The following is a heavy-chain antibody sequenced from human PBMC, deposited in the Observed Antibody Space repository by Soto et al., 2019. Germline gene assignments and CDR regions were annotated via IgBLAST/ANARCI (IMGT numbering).Heavy chain of an antibody. D-gene: IGHD6-6*01. CDR3: ARDGIAARHTPDA. V-gene: IGHV1-18*01. CDR1: GYTFSSYG. Sequence: ASVKVSCKASGYTFSSYGINWVRQAPGQGLEWMGWISGYNGNTKYEQKIRGRVTMTTDTSTSTVYMELRSLRSDDTALYYCARDGIAARHTPDAWGQGTLVTVSS. J-gene: IGHJ5*02. CDR2: ISGYNGNT.